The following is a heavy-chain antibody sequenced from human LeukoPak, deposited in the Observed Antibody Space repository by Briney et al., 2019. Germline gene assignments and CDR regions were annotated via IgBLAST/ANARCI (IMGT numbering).Heavy chain of an antibody. CDR2: IYYSGST. CDR1: GGSISSGGYY. CDR3: ARGSKGILTGYRVKFDY. D-gene: IGHD3-9*01. V-gene: IGHV4-31*03. J-gene: IGHJ4*02. Sequence: PSETLSLTCTVSGGSISSGGYYWSWIRQHPGKGLEWIGYIYYSGSTYYNPSLKSRVTISVDTSKNQFSLKLSSVTAADTAVYYCARGSKGILTGYRVKFDYWGQGTLVTVSS.